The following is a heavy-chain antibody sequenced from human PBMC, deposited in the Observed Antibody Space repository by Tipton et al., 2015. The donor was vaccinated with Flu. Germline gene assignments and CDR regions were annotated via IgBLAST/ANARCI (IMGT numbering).Heavy chain of an antibody. Sequence: SLRLSCATSGFTFSSYWMIWVRQAPGKGLEWVANIKQDGSEKYYVDSVKGRFTISRDNAKSSLFLQMNSLRVEDTAVYYCARDRADGFWGGDSWGLGTLVTVSS. D-gene: IGHD3-3*01. V-gene: IGHV3-7*01. CDR3: ARDRADGFWGGDS. CDR2: IKQDGSEK. CDR1: GFTFSSYW. J-gene: IGHJ4*02.